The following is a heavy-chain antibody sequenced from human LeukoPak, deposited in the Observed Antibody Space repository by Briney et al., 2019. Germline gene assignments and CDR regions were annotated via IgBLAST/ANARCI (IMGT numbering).Heavy chain of an antibody. Sequence: PGGSLRLSCAASGFTFSSYWMSWVRQAPGKGLEWVANIKQDGSEKYYVDSVKGRFTISRDNAKNSLYLQMNSLRAEDTAVYYCAKVGSSGSTVTPFDYWGQGTLVTVSS. CDR2: IKQDGSEK. V-gene: IGHV3-7*03. CDR3: AKVGSSGSTVTPFDY. D-gene: IGHD6-19*01. CDR1: GFTFSSYW. J-gene: IGHJ4*02.